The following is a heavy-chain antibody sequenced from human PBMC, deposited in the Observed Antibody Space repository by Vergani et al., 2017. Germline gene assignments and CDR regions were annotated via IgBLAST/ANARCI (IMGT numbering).Heavy chain of an antibody. CDR2: ISFDGTNE. CDR3: VRDRGLCAGGRCYTEAWDY. CDR1: GFALNRHA. D-gene: IGHD2-2*02. J-gene: IGHJ4*02. V-gene: IGHV3-30-3*01. Sequence: QVQLVESGGGVVQPGTSPRLSCVVSGFALNRHAMNWVRQAPGKGLEWVVGISFDGTNEYYPDLVKGRFTISRDIAKNTLYLQVRSLRLEDTGVYHCVRDRGLCAGGRCYTEAWDYWGQGTPVTVSS.